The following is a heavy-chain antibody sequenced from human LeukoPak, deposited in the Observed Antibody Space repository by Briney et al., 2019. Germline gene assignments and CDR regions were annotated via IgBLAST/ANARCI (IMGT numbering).Heavy chain of an antibody. CDR3: ARHTDIAALSSLNY. V-gene: IGHV4-59*08. J-gene: IGHJ4*02. CDR2: SYYSGST. D-gene: IGHD6-13*01. CDR1: GGSISSYY. Sequence: TASETLSLTCTVSGGSISSYYWSWIRQTPGKGLEWIGDSYYSGSTNYNPSLKSRVTISVDTSKNQFSLKLSSVTAADTAVYYCARHTDIAALSSLNYWGQGTLVTVSS.